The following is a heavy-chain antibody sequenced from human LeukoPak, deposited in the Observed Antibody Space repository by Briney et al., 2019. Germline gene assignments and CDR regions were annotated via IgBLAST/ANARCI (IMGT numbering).Heavy chain of an antibody. CDR2: IYHSGNT. V-gene: IGHV4-38-2*02. D-gene: IGHD3-10*01. CDR3: ANNLYASGNYFTY. CDR1: GYSISSGYY. J-gene: IGHJ4*02. Sequence: SETLSLTCTVSGYSISSGYYWGWIRQSPGKGLEWIASIYHSGNTYYNPSLKSRVTISVDTSKNQFSLKLSSVTAADTAVYYCANNLYASGNYFTYWGQGTLVTVSS.